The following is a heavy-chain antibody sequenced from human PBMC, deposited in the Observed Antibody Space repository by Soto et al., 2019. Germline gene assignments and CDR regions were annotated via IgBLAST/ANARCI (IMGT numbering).Heavy chain of an antibody. CDR3: ARDGLWGYFDY. CDR2: ISYDGSNK. Sequence: QVQLVESGGGVVQPGRSLRLSCAASGFTFSSYAMHWVRQAPGKGLEWVAVISYDGSNKYYADSVKGRFTISRDNSKNTLYLQMNSLRAEDTAVYYCARDGLWGYFDYWGQGTLFTVSS. V-gene: IGHV3-30-3*01. J-gene: IGHJ4*02. CDR1: GFTFSSYA. D-gene: IGHD3-16*01.